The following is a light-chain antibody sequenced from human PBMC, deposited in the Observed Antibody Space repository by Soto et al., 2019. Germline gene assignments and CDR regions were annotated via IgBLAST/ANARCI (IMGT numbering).Light chain of an antibody. V-gene: IGKV3-15*01. Sequence: EIVMTQSPATLSVSPGERATLSCRASQSVSGNLAWYQQKPGQAPRLLNYGASTRATGIPARFSGSGSGTEFTLTISSLQSEDFSVYYCQQYNNWPPLTFGGGTKVEIK. CDR1: QSVSGN. CDR3: QQYNNWPPLT. J-gene: IGKJ4*01. CDR2: GAS.